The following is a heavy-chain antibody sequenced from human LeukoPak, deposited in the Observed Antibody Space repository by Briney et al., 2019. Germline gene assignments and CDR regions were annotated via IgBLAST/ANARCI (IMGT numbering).Heavy chain of an antibody. CDR2: ISSSSSYI. D-gene: IGHD2-2*02. Sequence: PGGFLRLSCAASGFTFSSYSMNWVRQAPGKGLEWVSSISSSSSYIYYADSVKGRFTISRDNAKNSLYLQMNSLRAEDTAVYYCARDQGQLLYGFDYWGQGTLVTVSS. J-gene: IGHJ4*02. CDR3: ARDQGQLLYGFDY. V-gene: IGHV3-21*01. CDR1: GFTFSSYS.